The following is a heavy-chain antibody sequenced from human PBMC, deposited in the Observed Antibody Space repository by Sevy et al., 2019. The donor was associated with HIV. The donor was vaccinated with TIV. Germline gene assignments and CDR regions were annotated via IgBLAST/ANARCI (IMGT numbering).Heavy chain of an antibody. Sequence: GGSLRLSCAASGFTFSSYAMHWVRQAPGKGLEWVAVISYDGSNKYYADSVKGRFTISRDNSKNTLYLQMNSLRAEDTAGGYGARDRSTIFGGDYYYYGMDVWGQGTTVTVSS. CDR1: GFTFSSYA. CDR3: ARDRSTIFGGDYYYYGMDV. V-gene: IGHV3-30-3*01. J-gene: IGHJ6*02. D-gene: IGHD3-3*01. CDR2: ISYDGSNK.